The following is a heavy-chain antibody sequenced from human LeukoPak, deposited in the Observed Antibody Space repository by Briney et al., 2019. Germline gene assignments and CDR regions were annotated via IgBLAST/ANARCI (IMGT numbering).Heavy chain of an antibody. V-gene: IGHV3-9*01. J-gene: IGHJ4*02. CDR1: GFTFHDYP. CDR2: LSWNSGDI. Sequence: PGGSLRLSCAASGFTFHDYPMHWVRQAPGKGLEWVSGLSWNSGDIGYADSVKGRFTVSRDNAKNSLYLLMSSLRAEDSAVYYCAKEGGSGYSKAYFDYWCQGALVTVAS. D-gene: IGHD3-22*01. CDR3: AKEGGSGYSKAYFDY.